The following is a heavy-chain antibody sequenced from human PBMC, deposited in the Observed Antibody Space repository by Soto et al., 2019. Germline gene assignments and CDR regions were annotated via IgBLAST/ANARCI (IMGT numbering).Heavy chain of an antibody. Sequence: ASVKVSCKASGGTFSSYTISWVRQAPGQGLEWMGRIIPILGIANYAQKFQGRVTITADKSTSTAYMELSSLRSEDTAVYYCARRSSGYDLSLDAFDIWGQGTMVTVS. V-gene: IGHV1-69*02. J-gene: IGHJ3*02. CDR2: IIPILGIA. D-gene: IGHD5-12*01. CDR3: ARRSSGYDLSLDAFDI. CDR1: GGTFSSYT.